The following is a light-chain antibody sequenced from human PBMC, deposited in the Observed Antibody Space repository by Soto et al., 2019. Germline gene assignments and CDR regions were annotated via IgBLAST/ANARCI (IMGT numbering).Light chain of an antibody. Sequence: EIVMTQSPATLSVSPGERATLSCRASHSISTNVAWYQQKPGQAPRLLFYRASTRATGVPGRFSGSGSGTDFTLTISSLQSADFAVYYCQHYNNWLMYAFGQGTKLEIK. CDR3: QHYNNWLMYA. J-gene: IGKJ2*01. V-gene: IGKV3-15*01. CDR2: RAS. CDR1: HSISTN.